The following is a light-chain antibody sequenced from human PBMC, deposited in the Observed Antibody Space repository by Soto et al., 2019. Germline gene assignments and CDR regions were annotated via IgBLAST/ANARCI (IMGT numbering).Light chain of an antibody. CDR1: SSNIGAGYD. V-gene: IGLV1-40*01. Sequence: QSVLTQPPSVSGAPGLRVTISCTGSSSNIGAGYDVHWYQHLPKTAPKLLVYGNNNRPSGVPDRFSGSKSGTSASLVITGLQAEDESDYYCQSYDSSLSAVVFGGGTKLTVL. CDR3: QSYDSSLSAVV. CDR2: GNN. J-gene: IGLJ2*01.